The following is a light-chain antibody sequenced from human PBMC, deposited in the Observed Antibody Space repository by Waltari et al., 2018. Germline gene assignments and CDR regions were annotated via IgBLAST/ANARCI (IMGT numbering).Light chain of an antibody. CDR1: QSLLYTSNNKNY. CDR2: WAS. Sequence: DVVMTQSPDSLAVSLGERATINCKSSQSLLYTSNNKNYLAWYQQKPGQPPKILIYWASIRESGVPDRFSGSGSGTDFTVTISGLQAEDVASYFCLQYLHTPRTFGQGTKVEIK. V-gene: IGKV4-1*01. CDR3: LQYLHTPRT. J-gene: IGKJ1*01.